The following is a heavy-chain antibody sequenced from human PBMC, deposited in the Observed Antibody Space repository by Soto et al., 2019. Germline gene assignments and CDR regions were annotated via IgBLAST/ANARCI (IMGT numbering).Heavy chain of an antibody. J-gene: IGHJ6*01. CDR2: ISSNGIGT. CDR3: ARRARADLLLLGG. V-gene: IGHV3-64*01. Sequence: EVQLVESGGGLAQPGGSLRLSCAASGFTFSSDAMDWVRQAPGKGLEYVSGISSNGIGTYYASSVKGRFTISRDNFQDKVELQMGRLRPEDIAFYYFARRARADLLLLGGWGKGTTVTVS. D-gene: IGHD2-15*01. CDR1: GFTFSSDA.